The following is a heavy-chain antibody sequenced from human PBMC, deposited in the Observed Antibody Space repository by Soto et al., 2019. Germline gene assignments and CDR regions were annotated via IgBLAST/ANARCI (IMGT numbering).Heavy chain of an antibody. J-gene: IGHJ5*02. V-gene: IGHV4-30-2*01. CDR2: IYHSGST. D-gene: IGHD2-2*02. CDR3: ARGIGGYCSSTSCYKGALDWFDP. Sequence: PSETLSLTCTVSGGSIRSGRYYWSWIRQHPGKGLEWIGYIYHSGSTYYNPSLKSRVTISVDRSKNQFSLKLSSVTAADTAVYYCARGIGGYCSSTSCYKGALDWFDPWGQGTLVTVSS. CDR1: GGSIRSGRYY.